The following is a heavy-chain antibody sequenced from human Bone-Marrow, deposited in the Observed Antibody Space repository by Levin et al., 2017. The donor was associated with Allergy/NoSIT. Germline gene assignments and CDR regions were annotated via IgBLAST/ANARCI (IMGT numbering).Heavy chain of an antibody. Sequence: GGSLRLSCAASGLSFSSYEMNWVRQAPGKGLEWISYISGSGNIIYYADSVKGRFTISRDNARNSLYLQMDSLRAEDTAVYYCAGKPLISGLYWYFDLWGRGTLVTVSS. CDR3: AGKPLISGLYWYFDL. CDR2: ISGSGNII. D-gene: IGHD6-25*01. CDR1: GLSFSSYE. V-gene: IGHV3-48*03. J-gene: IGHJ2*01.